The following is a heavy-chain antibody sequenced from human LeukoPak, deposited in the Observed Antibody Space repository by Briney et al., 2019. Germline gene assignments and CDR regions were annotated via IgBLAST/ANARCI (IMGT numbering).Heavy chain of an antibody. CDR2: IYYSGNT. J-gene: IGHJ4*02. Sequence: SETLSLTCTVSGGSISSYYWSWIRQPPGKGLEWIGYIYYSGNTNYNPSLKSRVTISVDTSKNQFSLKLSSVTAADTAVYYCARASSSWEGYFDYWGQGTLVTVSS. CDR3: ARASSSWEGYFDY. D-gene: IGHD6-13*01. CDR1: GGSISSYY. V-gene: IGHV4-59*01.